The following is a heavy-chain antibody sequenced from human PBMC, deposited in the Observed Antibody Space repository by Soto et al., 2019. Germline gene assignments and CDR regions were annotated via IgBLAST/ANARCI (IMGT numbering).Heavy chain of an antibody. CDR3: ARQSEDLTSNFDY. CDR1: GFTFTRYS. J-gene: IGHJ4*02. V-gene: IGHV3-21*06. CDR2: ISSTTNYI. Sequence: GGSLRLSCAASGFTFTRYSMNWVRQAPGKGLEWVSSISSTTNYIYYGDSMKGRFTISRDNAKNSLYLEMNSLRAEDTAVYYCARQSEDLTSNFDYWAQGTLVTVSS.